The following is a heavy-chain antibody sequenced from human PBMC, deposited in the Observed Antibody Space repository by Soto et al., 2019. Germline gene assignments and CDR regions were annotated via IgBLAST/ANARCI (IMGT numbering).Heavy chain of an antibody. CDR1: GYTFLNFF. D-gene: IGHD3-22*01. CDR2: INPSGGRT. V-gene: IGHV1-46*01. CDR3: ARDYGPYDNSGFHAY. Sequence: QVQLVQSEAEVTRPGASVKISCKTSGYTFLNFFIHWVRQAPGQGLEWIGVINPSGGRTNYAQKFQGRVTLTGDTSTSTVFMELGSLCSEVTALYYCARDYGPYDNSGFHAYWGQGTLVAVSS. J-gene: IGHJ4*02.